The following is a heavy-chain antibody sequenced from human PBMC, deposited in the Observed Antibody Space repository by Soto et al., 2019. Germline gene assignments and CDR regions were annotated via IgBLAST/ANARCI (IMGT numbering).Heavy chain of an antibody. CDR3: ARSGVAYYYDSSGYSVDY. CDR2: IIPIFGTA. Sequence: RASVKVSCKASGGTFSSYAISWVLQAPGQGLEWMGGIIPIFGTANYAQKFQGRVTITADKSTSTAYMELSSLRSEDTAVYYCARSGVAYYYDSSGYSVDYWGQGTLVTVSS. CDR1: GGTFSSYA. V-gene: IGHV1-69*06. D-gene: IGHD3-22*01. J-gene: IGHJ4*02.